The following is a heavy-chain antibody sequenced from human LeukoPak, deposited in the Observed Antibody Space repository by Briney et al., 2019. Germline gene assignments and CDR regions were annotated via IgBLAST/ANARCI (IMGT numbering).Heavy chain of an antibody. CDR2: IRSKAYGGTT. CDR3: TRSPSGWQDAFDI. CDR1: GFTFGDYA. J-gene: IGHJ3*02. V-gene: IGHV3-49*04. D-gene: IGHD6-25*01. Sequence: GGSLRLSCTASGFTFGDYAMSWVRQAPGKGLEWVGFIRSKAYGGTTEYAASVKGRFTISRDDSKSIAYLQMNSLKTEDTAVYYCTRSPSGWQDAFDIWGQGTMVTVSS.